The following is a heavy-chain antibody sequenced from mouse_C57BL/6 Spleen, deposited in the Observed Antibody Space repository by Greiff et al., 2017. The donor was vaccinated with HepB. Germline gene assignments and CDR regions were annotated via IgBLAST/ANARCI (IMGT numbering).Heavy chain of an antibody. D-gene: IGHD1-1*02. CDR2: IDPSDSYT. Sequence: VQLQQPGAELVMPGASVKLSCKASGYTFTSYWMHWVKQRPGQGLEWIGEIDPSDSYTNYNQKFKGKSTLTVDKSSSTAYMQLSSLTSEDSAVYYCARPVVVRYFDVWGTGTTVTVSS. CDR1: GYTFTSYW. V-gene: IGHV1-69*01. J-gene: IGHJ1*03. CDR3: ARPVVVRYFDV.